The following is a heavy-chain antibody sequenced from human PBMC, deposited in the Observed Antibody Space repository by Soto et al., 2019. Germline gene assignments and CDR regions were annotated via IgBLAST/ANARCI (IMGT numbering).Heavy chain of an antibody. CDR1: GGSISSYY. Sequence: SETLSLTCTVSGGSISSYYWSWIRQPPGKGLEWIGEINHSGSTNYNPSLKSRVTKSEDTSKNRFPLKLIFVPAADTVVYYCARGLDYWGQGTLVTLSS. CDR3: ARGLDY. J-gene: IGHJ4*02. V-gene: IGHV4-34*01. CDR2: INHSGST.